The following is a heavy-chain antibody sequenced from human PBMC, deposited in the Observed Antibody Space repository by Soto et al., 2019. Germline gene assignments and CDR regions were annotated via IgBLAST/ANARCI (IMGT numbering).Heavy chain of an antibody. V-gene: IGHV1-69*13. CDR3: ARAIVGPTTTGWLDP. J-gene: IGHJ5*02. Sequence: SVKVSCKASGGTFSRYAISWVRQAPGQGLEWMGGIIPIFGTANYAQKFRGRVTITADESTSTAYMELSSLRFEDTAVYYCARAIVGPTTTGWLDPWGQGTLVTVSS. CDR1: GGTFSRYA. CDR2: IIPIFGTA. D-gene: IGHD1-26*01.